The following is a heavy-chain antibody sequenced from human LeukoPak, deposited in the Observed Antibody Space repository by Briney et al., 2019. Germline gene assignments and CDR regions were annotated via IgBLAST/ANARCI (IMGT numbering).Heavy chain of an antibody. CDR1: GGSISSGGYY. Sequence: SETLSLTCTVSGGSISSGGYYWSWIRQHPGKGLEWIGYIYYSGSTYYNPSLKSRVTISVDTSKNQFSLKLSSVTAADTAVYYCARRGSWELLRGAFDYWGQGTLVTVSS. D-gene: IGHD1-26*01. CDR2: IYYSGST. V-gene: IGHV4-31*03. CDR3: ARRGSWELLRGAFDY. J-gene: IGHJ4*02.